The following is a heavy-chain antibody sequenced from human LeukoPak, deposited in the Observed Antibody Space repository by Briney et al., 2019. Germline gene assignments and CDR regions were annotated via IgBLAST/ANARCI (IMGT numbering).Heavy chain of an antibody. J-gene: IGHJ4*02. CDR2: IYYSGST. D-gene: IGHD5-18*01. V-gene: IGHV4-39*01. CDR1: GGSISSSSYY. CDR3: ASQVDTAMFRDY. Sequence: SETLSLTCTVSGGSISSSSYYWGWIRQPPGKGLEWIGSIYYSGSTYYNPSLKSRVTISVDTSKNQFSLKLSSVTAADTAVYYCASQVDTAMFRDYWGQGTLVTVSS.